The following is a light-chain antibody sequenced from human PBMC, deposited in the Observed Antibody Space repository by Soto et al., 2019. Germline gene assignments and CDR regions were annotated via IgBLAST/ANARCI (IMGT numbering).Light chain of an antibody. V-gene: IGLV2-11*01. CDR2: DVS. J-gene: IGLJ1*01. CDR3: CSYAGSYTSYV. Sequence: QSVLTQPRSVSGSPGRSVTISCTGTSSDVGGYNYVSWYQQHPGKAPKLMIYDVSKRPSGVPGRFSGSKSGNTASLTIPGLQAEDEADYYCCSYAGSYTSYVFGTGTKVTVL. CDR1: SSDVGGYNY.